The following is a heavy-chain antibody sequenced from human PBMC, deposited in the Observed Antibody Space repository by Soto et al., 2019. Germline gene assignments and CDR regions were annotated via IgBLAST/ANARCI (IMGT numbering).Heavy chain of an antibody. Sequence: QVQLQESGPGLVKPSGTLSLTCTVSGASISSTSSGDWWSWVRQPPGKGLEWIGEIHHSGNTNYTPSRKSXXTXSXXKCKNQFSLRLSSVTAADTAVYYCAKMVGATLVDYWGQGTLVTVSS. D-gene: IGHD1-26*01. V-gene: IGHV4-4*02. CDR2: IHHSGNT. CDR3: AKMVGATLVDY. J-gene: IGHJ4*02. CDR1: GASISSTSSGDW.